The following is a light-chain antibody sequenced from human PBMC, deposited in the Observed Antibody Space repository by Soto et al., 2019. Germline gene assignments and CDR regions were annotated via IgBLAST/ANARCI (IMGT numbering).Light chain of an antibody. CDR2: AAS. V-gene: IGKV1D-12*01. J-gene: IGKJ5*01. CDR3: QQANTFPIT. CDR1: QGIGSS. Sequence: DIQMTQSPSSVSASVGDRVTITCRASQGIGSSLAWYQQKVGKAPKLLIYAASSLQSGVPSRFSGSGSGTDFTLTISSLQPDDFATYYCQQANTFPITFGQGTRLDIK.